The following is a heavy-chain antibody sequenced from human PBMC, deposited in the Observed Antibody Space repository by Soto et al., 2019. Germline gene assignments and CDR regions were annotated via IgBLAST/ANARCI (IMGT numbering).Heavy chain of an antibody. D-gene: IGHD2-15*01. CDR1: GFTFDDYA. V-gene: IGHV3-9*01. Sequence: DVQLVESGGGLVQPGRSLRLSCAASGFTFDDYAMHWVRQAPGKGLEWVSGISWNSGSIGYADSVKGRFTISRDNAKNSLYLQMNSLRAEDTALYYCAGGYCSGGSCYPGYYYYYMDVWGKGTTVTVSS. CDR2: ISWNSGSI. J-gene: IGHJ6*03. CDR3: AGGYCSGGSCYPGYYYYYMDV.